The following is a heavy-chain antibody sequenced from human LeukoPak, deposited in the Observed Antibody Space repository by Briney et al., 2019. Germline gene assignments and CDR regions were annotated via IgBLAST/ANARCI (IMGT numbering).Heavy chain of an antibody. CDR3: ATRVGGELGKQGYY. V-gene: IGHV1-69*13. CDR2: IIPIFGTA. J-gene: IGHJ4*02. Sequence: ASVKVSCKASGYTFTSYGISWVRQAPGQGLEWMGGIIPIFGTANYAQKFQGRVTITADESTSTAYMELSSLRSEDTAVYYCATRVGGELGKQGYYWGQGTLVTVSS. CDR1: GYTFTSYG. D-gene: IGHD1-26*01.